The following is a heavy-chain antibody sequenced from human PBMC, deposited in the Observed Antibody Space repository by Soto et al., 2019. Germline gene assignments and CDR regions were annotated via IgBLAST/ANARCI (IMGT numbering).Heavy chain of an antibody. CDR3: ATDGSYAQHV. V-gene: IGHV3-74*01. CDR1: GFTFSSSW. J-gene: IGHJ6*02. D-gene: IGHD2-2*01. Sequence: GGSLRLSCAASGFTFSSSWMNWVRQVPGKGLVWVSHIYSDGSITAYADSVKGRFTISRDNAKNTLYLQMNSLRVEDTAVYYCATDGSYAQHVWGQGTTVTVSS. CDR2: IYSDGSIT.